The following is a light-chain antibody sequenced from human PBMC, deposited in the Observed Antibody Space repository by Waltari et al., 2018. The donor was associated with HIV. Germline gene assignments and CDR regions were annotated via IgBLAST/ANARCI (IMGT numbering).Light chain of an antibody. CDR2: YDF. Sequence: SYVVSQPPSESVAPGQTAVITCGGNNIGSKNVQWYQQKPGQAPVLVIYYDFDRPSGIPERLSGSSSGNTATLTIRRVEAGDGADYYCQVWDSTTDHVIFGGGTKLTVL. J-gene: IGLJ2*01. CDR1: NIGSKN. CDR3: QVWDSTTDHVI. V-gene: IGLV3-21*04.